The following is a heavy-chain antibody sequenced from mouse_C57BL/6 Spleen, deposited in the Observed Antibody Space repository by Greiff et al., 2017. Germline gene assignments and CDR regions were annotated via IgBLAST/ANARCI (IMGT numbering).Heavy chain of an antibody. Sequence: VKLQQSGAELVKPGASVKISCKASGYAFSSYWMNWVKQRPGKGLEWIGQIYPGDGDTNYNGKFKGKATLTADKSSSTAYMQLSSLTSEDSAVYFCARSRNYPYAMDYWGQGTSVTVSS. CDR2: IYPGDGDT. CDR3: ARSRNYPYAMDY. V-gene: IGHV1-80*01. J-gene: IGHJ4*01. CDR1: GYAFSSYW.